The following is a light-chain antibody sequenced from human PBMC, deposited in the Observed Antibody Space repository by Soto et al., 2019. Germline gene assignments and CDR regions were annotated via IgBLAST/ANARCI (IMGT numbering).Light chain of an antibody. V-gene: IGKV3-20*01. CDR3: QQYGRSPPMYT. CDR1: QSVNSSY. Sequence: DIVLTQSPGTLSLSPGERATLSCRASQSVNSSYLAWYQQKPGQAPRLLIYGASSRATGIPDRFSGSGSGTDFTLTINRLEPEDFAVYYCQQYGRSPPMYTFDQGTKLEIK. J-gene: IGKJ2*01. CDR2: GAS.